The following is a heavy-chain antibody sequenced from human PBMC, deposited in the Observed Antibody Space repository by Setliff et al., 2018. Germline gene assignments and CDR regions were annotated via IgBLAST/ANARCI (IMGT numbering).Heavy chain of an antibody. J-gene: IGHJ4*02. D-gene: IGHD3-10*01. CDR2: ISDTTNFI. V-gene: IGHV3-48*03. CDR3: ASYYYGSGSSYIPPHFDY. Sequence: PGGSLRLSCTTSGFTFSSYEVNWVRQAPGKGLEWVSYISDTTNFIYYADSVKGRFTISRDTAKNSLYLQMNSLRAEDSAVYYCASYYYGSGSSYIPPHFDYWGLGTLVTVSS. CDR1: GFTFSSYE.